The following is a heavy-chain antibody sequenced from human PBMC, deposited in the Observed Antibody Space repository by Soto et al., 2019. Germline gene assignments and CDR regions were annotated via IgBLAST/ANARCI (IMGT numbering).Heavy chain of an antibody. CDR1: GGSISSYY. D-gene: IGHD3-22*01. J-gene: IGHJ5*02. Sequence: SETLSLTCTVSGGSISSYYWSWIRQPPGKGLEWIGYIYYSGSTNYNPSLKSRVTISVDTSKNQFSLKLSSVTAADTAVYYCARDSDSSGYLVWFDPWGQGTLVTVS. CDR2: IYYSGST. CDR3: ARDSDSSGYLVWFDP. V-gene: IGHV4-59*01.